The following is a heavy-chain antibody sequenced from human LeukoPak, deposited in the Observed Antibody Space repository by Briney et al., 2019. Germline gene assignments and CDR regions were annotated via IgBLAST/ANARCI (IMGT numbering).Heavy chain of an antibody. CDR3: ARGSRRRVTTYYFDY. CDR1: GYTFTSYD. CDR2: MTLSRGKQ. D-gene: IGHD2-21*02. J-gene: IGHJ4*02. V-gene: IGHV1-8*01. Sequence: GASVKVSCKASGYTFTSYDINWVRQATGQGLERMAWMTLSRGKQGYGKKFRGRVTMTRNTSISTAYMELSSLRSEDTAVYYCARGSRRRVTTYYFDYWGQGTLVTVSS.